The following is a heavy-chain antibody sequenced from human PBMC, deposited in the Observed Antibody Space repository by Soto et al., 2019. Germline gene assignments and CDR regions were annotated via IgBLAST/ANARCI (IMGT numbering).Heavy chain of an antibody. D-gene: IGHD2-15*01. Sequence: ASVKVSCKASGYIFTAYSMHWVRQAPGQGLEWMGVVNPSGGSTNYAQKFQGRITMTRDTSTSTVYMDLSSLTSEDTAVYYCAREENCSDGICYSEYFQRWGQGXLVTVYS. CDR1: GYIFTAYS. CDR3: AREENCSDGICYSEYFQR. V-gene: IGHV1-46*01. J-gene: IGHJ1*01. CDR2: VNPSGGST.